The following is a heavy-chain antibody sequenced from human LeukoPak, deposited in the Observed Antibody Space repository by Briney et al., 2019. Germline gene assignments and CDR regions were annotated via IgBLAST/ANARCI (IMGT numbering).Heavy chain of an antibody. CDR1: GITFNTCA. D-gene: IGHD3-10*01. J-gene: IGHJ4*02. CDR2: ITSGYST. CDR3: AKGAPRGSGSYYAAIDS. Sequence: PGGSLRLSCVASGITFNTCAMNWVRQVPGKGLECVSAITSGYSTYYADSVKGRFTISRDNSKNTLYLQMNSLRAEDTAVYFCAKGAPRGSGSYYAAIDSWGQGTLVTVSS. V-gene: IGHV3-23*01.